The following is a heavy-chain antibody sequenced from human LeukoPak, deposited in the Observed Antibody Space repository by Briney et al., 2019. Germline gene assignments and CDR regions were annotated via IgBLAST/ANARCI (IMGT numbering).Heavy chain of an antibody. D-gene: IGHD1-1*01. J-gene: IGHJ3*02. Sequence: SETLSLTCTVSGCTISSSSYYWGWLRQAPGKGLEWIGSIYYSRSTYDYPALKSRAIISVDTSKNLYSLRLSSVTAAENACYYCARTNDDAFDIWGQGTMVTVSS. CDR1: GCTISSSSYY. V-gene: IGHV4-39*07. CDR2: IYYSRST. CDR3: ARTNDDAFDI.